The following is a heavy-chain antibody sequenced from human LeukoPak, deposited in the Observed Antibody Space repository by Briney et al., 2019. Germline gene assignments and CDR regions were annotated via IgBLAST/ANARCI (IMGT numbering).Heavy chain of an antibody. CDR2: IYYTET. D-gene: IGHD6-13*01. J-gene: IGHJ2*01. Sequence: SETLSLTCAVSGGSISSNSYYWGWIRQPPGKGLEWIGNIYYTETSYNPSLKSRVTISVDTSKNQFSLKLSSVTAADAAVYYCARVYYSRSYDYWYFDLWGRGTLVTVSS. V-gene: IGHV4-61*05. CDR3: ARVYYSRSYDYWYFDL. CDR1: GGSISSNSYY.